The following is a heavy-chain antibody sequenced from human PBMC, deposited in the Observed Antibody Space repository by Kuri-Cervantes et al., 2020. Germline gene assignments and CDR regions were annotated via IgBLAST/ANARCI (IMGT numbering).Heavy chain of an antibody. V-gene: IGHV1-18*04. CDR3: AREFITMVRGVIPRVFDY. D-gene: IGHD3-10*01. CDR1: GYTFTGYY. J-gene: IGHJ4*02. CDR2: ISAYNGNT. Sequence: ASVKVSCKASGYTFTGYYMHWVRQAPGQGLEWMGWISAYNGNTNYAQKLQGRVTMTTDTSTSTAYMELRSLRSDDTAVYYCAREFITMVRGVIPRVFDYWGQGTLVTVSS.